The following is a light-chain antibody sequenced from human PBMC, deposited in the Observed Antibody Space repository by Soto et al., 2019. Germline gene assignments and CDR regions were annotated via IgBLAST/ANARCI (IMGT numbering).Light chain of an antibody. V-gene: IGLV2-11*01. CDR2: DVI. J-gene: IGLJ1*01. CDR1: SSDVGTYTY. Sequence: QSVLTQPPSVSGSPGQSVTVSCTGTSSDVGTYTYVSWYQQHPGKAPKLIIYDVIKRPSGVPDRFSGSKSGNTASLTISGLQAEDEADYYCCSYAGSYTHVFGTGTKV. CDR3: CSYAGSYTHV.